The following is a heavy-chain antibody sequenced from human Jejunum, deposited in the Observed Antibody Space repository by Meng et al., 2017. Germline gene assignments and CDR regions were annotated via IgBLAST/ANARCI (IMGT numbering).Heavy chain of an antibody. CDR2: IYYSGGT. J-gene: IGHJ4*02. V-gene: IGHV4-61*08. CDR1: GGSVSSAAYY. Sequence: VQGQESGPGLGRPSETLSLTCTVSGGSVSSAAYYWNWIRQPPGKGLEWIGYIYYSGGTTYSPSLNSRVTISIDTAKNQVSLKVSSVTAADTAVYYCAHSSSSSSFGFDYWGQGTLVTVSS. D-gene: IGHD6-6*01. CDR3: AHSSSSSSFGFDY.